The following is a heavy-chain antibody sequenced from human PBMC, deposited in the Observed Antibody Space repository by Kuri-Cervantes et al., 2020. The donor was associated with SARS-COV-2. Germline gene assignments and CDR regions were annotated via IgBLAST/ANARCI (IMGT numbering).Heavy chain of an antibody. Sequence: ASVKVSCKASGGTFNNYDINWVRQATGQGLEWMGWMNPNSGNTGHAQKFQGRVIMTKNTSISTAYMELSSLRSEDTAVYYCAGGWRVLRLLEWFDYEAFDIWGQGTMVTVSS. CDR3: AGGWRVLRLLEWFDYEAFDI. CDR2: MNPNSGNT. D-gene: IGHD3-3*01. V-gene: IGHV1-8*02. CDR1: GGTFNNYD. J-gene: IGHJ3*02.